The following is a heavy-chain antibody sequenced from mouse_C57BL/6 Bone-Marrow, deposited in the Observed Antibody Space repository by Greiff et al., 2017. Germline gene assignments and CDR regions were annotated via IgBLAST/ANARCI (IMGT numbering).Heavy chain of an antibody. CDR2: IDPENGDT. D-gene: IGHD2-5*01. V-gene: IGHV14-4*01. CDR3: TTVFYYSNWGFAY. Sequence: VQLQQSGAELVRPGASVKLSCTASGFNIKDDYMHWVKQRPEQGLEWIGWIDPENGDTEYASKFQGKATITVETSSNTAYLQLSSLTSEDTAVYYCTTVFYYSNWGFAYWGQGTLVTVSA. J-gene: IGHJ3*01. CDR1: GFNIKDDY.